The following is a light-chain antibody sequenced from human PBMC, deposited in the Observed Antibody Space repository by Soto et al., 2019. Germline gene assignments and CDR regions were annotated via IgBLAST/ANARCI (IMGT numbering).Light chain of an antibody. CDR1: SSNIGNNY. CDR2: DND. Sequence: QSVLTQPPSVSAAPGQKVTISCSGSSSNIGNNYVSWYQQLPGTAPKLLIYDNDKRPSGIPDRFSGSKSGTSATLGVTGLQTEDEADYYCATWDRSLSAGVFGGGTKLTVL. CDR3: ATWDRSLSAGV. V-gene: IGLV1-51*01. J-gene: IGLJ2*01.